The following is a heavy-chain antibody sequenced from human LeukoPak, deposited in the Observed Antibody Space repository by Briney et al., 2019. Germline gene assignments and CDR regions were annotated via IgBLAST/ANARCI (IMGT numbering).Heavy chain of an antibody. CDR3: GMSGDRVPLQDDVFDV. V-gene: IGHV5-51*01. D-gene: IGHD1-26*01. Sequence: GESLKISCKVSGYSFTSYCIGWVRQMRVKGIELERVISPGDSGPTYSPSFQGQVTISVGKSINTAYLQWSSLQASDTAMYYCGMSGDRVPLQDDVFDVWGQGTMVTVST. CDR2: ISPGDSGP. J-gene: IGHJ3*01. CDR1: GYSFTSYC.